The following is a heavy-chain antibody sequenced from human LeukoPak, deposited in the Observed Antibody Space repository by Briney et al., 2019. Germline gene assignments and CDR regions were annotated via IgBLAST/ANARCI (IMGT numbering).Heavy chain of an antibody. CDR3: AKGYTDFDY. CDR2: ISYDRSDK. D-gene: IGHD3-16*02. V-gene: IGHV3-30*18. Sequence: PGRSLRLSCAASGFTFSNYGFHWVRQTPGKGLEWVAVISYDRSDKYYADSVKGRFTISRDNSKNTLYLQMNSLRAEDTAVYYCAKGYTDFDYWGQGTLVTVSS. CDR1: GFTFSNYG. J-gene: IGHJ4*02.